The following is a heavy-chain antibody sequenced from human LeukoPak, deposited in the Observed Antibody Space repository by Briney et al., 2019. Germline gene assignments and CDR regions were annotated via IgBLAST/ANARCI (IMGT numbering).Heavy chain of an antibody. CDR2: ISGGGGST. CDR3: AKDPGVVITTTPGL. J-gene: IGHJ4*02. CDR1: GFTFSSYA. Sequence: PGGSLRLSCAASGFTFSSYAMSWVRQAPGKGLEWVSAISGGGGSTYYADSVKGRFTISRDNSKNTLYLQMNSLRAEDTAVYYCAKDPGVVITTTPGLWGQGTLVTVSS. V-gene: IGHV3-23*01. D-gene: IGHD3-22*01.